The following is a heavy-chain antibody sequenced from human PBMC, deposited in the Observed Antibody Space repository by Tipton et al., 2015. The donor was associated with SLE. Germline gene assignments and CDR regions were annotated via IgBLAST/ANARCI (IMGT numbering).Heavy chain of an antibody. CDR2: FFSYGRA. V-gene: IGHV4-4*07. D-gene: IGHD3-9*01. CDR1: GGSIGNNY. CDR3: ARDKWGEYTASTGYFWSFDP. J-gene: IGHJ5*02. Sequence: TLSLTCTVSGGSIGNNYWNWIRQSAGGLEWIGRFFSYGRAAPQSRLNPSFESRVTMSVDTSRNQFSLNLSSLTAADTAVYFCARDKWGEYTASTGYFWSFDPWGQGIPVTVSS.